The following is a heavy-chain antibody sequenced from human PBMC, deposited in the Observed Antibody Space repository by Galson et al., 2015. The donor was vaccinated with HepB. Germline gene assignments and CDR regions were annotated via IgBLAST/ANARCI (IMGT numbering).Heavy chain of an antibody. CDR2: IIPIFGTA. V-gene: IGHV1-69*13. Sequence: SVKVSCKASGGTFSSYAISWVRQAPGQGLEWMGGIIPIFGTANYAQKFQGRVTITADESTSTAYMELSSLRSEDTAVYYCASGPPGIIVVVPAAIQTEGYYFDYWGQGTLVTVSS. CDR3: ASGPPGIIVVVPAAIQTEGYYFDY. CDR1: GGTFSSYA. D-gene: IGHD2-2*02. J-gene: IGHJ4*02.